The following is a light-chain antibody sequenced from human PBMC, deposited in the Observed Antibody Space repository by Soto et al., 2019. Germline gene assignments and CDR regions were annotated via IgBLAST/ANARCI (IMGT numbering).Light chain of an antibody. Sequence: DIQMTQSPSSVSASVGDRVTITCRASQDINKWLAWYQQKPGLAPNLVIYTASRLHGGGPSRFSGSASGTDFTLTISSLQPEDVAVYYCQQYGSSSATFGQGTKVDIK. CDR2: TAS. CDR3: QQYGSSSAT. V-gene: IGKV1-12*01. J-gene: IGKJ1*01. CDR1: QDINKW.